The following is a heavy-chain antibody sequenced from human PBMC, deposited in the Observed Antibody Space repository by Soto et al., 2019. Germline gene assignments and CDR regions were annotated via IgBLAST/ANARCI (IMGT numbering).Heavy chain of an antibody. CDR3: VRSGDNYNLRYX. CDR2: SSNSGSFT. CDR1: GFTFSDHY. J-gene: IGHJ4*02. V-gene: IGHV3-11*06. D-gene: IGHD1-1*01. Sequence: PWGSLRLSFAASGFTFSDHYMSWIRQAPGKGLEWIGYSSNSGSFTRYADSVKGRFSISRDNAKNSLYLQINSLRGDDTATYFCVRSGDNYNLRYXWGQGTPFTVSX.